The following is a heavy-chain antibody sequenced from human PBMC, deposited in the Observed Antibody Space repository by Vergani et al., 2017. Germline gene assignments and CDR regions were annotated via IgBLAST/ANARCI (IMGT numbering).Heavy chain of an antibody. CDR1: GFTFSSYS. CDR3: SRDMESGDEIRQSGFDY. D-gene: IGHD5-12*01. J-gene: IGHJ4*02. V-gene: IGHV3-21*01. CDR2: ISSSSSYI. Sequence: EVQLVESGGGLVKPGGSLRLSCAASGFTFSSYSMNWVRQAPGKGLEWVSSISSSSSYIYYADSVKGRFTITRDKAKNSLYLQMNSLRAEDTAVYYCSRDMESGDEIRQSGFDYWGQGTLVTVSS.